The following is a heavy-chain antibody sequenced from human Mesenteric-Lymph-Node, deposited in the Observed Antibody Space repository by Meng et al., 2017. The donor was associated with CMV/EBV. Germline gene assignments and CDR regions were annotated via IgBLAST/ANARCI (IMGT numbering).Heavy chain of an antibody. V-gene: IGHV7-4-1*02. Sequence: NASGYTFTRYAINWLRRAPGQGLEWMGWSNTNTGNPTYAQGFTGRFVFSLDTSVSTAYLQISSLKAEDTAVYYCARGFLTGLFAADNWGQGTLVTVSS. CDR3: ARGFLTGLFAADN. CDR2: SNTNTGNP. J-gene: IGHJ4*02. CDR1: GYTFTRYA. D-gene: IGHD3-9*01.